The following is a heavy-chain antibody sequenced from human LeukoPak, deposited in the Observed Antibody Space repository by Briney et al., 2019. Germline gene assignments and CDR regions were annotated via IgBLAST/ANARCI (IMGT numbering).Heavy chain of an antibody. D-gene: IGHD5-12*01. J-gene: IGHJ4*02. CDR3: AKDWMSTIINYFDY. CDR2: ISGSGGST. V-gene: IGHV3-23*01. Sequence: GGSLRLSCAASGFTFSSYAMSWVRQAPGKGLEWVSAISGSGGSTYYADSVKGRFTISRDNSKNILYLQMNSLRAEDTAVYYCAKDWMSTIINYFDYWGQGTLVTVSS. CDR1: GFTFSSYA.